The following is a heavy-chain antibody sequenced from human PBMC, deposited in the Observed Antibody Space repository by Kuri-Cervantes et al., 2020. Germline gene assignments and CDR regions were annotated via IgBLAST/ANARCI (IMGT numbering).Heavy chain of an antibody. D-gene: IGHD2-2*01. J-gene: IGHJ6*03. CDR1: GGSVSSGSYY. Sequence: SETLSLTCTVSGGSVSSGSYYWSWIRQPPGKGLEWIGEINHSGSTNYNPSLKSRVTISVDTSKNQFSLKLSSVTAADTAMYYCARGRVVPAAMADYMDVWGKGTTVTVSS. V-gene: IGHV4-61*01. CDR3: ARGRVVPAAMADYMDV. CDR2: INHSGST.